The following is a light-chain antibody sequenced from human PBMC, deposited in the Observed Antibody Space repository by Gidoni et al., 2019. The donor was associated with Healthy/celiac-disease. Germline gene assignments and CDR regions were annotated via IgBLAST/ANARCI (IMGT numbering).Light chain of an antibody. Sequence: DIQMTQSPSSLSASVGDRVTITCRASQSISSYLNWYQQKPGKAPKLLIYAASSLQSGVPSRSSGSGYGTDFTLTISSLQPEDFATYYCQQSYSTPLTFGGGTKVEIK. CDR3: QQSYSTPLT. J-gene: IGKJ4*01. CDR1: QSISSY. V-gene: IGKV1-39*01. CDR2: AAS.